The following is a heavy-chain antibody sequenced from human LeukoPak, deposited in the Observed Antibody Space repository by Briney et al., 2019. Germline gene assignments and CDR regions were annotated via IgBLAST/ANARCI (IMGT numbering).Heavy chain of an antibody. D-gene: IGHD3-10*01. CDR3: AKDQSPYYYGSGSYYNPPNWFDP. J-gene: IGHJ5*02. V-gene: IGHV3-30*02. CDR1: GFTFSSYG. Sequence: HPGGSLRLSCAASGFTFSSYGMHWVRQAPGKGLEWVAFIRYDGSNKYYADSVKGRFTISRDNSKNTLYLQMNSLRAEDTAVYYCAKDQSPYYYGSGSYYNPPNWFDPWGQGTLITVSS. CDR2: IRYDGSNK.